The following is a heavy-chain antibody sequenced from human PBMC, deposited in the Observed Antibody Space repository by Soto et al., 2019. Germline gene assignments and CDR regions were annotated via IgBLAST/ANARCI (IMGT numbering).Heavy chain of an antibody. CDR1: GYPFTGYS. J-gene: IGHJ4*02. D-gene: IGHD4-17*01. CDR2: ISAYSGDT. CDR3: ARPSGSYGDYAWSLKY. V-gene: IGHV1-18*01. Sequence: QIQLVQSGAEVKKPGASVKVSCKASGYPFTGYSVDWVRQAPGQGPEWMGWISAYSGDTYYAQRFQDRLTMTTDASTSTAYMDLRSLRSDDTAVYYCARPSGSYGDYAWSLKYWGQGTLVTVSS.